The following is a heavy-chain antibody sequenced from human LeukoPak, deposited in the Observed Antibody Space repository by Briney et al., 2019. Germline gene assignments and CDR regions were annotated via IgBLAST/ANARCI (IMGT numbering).Heavy chain of an antibody. J-gene: IGHJ6*03. CDR2: IRYDESNE. V-gene: IGHV3-30*02. CDR3: ARELLSGSYYYFYYMDV. Sequence: GGSLRLSCTASGFTVSTYGMHWVRQAPGRGLEWVAFIRYDESNEYYGDSVKGRFTISRDNSKNTLYLQMNSLRAEDTAVYYCARELLSGSYYYFYYMDVWGKGTTVTISS. D-gene: IGHD1-26*01. CDR1: GFTVSTYG.